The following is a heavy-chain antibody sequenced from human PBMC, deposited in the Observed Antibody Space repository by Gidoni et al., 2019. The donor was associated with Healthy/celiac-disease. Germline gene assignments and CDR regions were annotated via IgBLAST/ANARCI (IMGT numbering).Heavy chain of an antibody. CDR1: GGTFSSYT. J-gene: IGHJ4*02. V-gene: IGHV1-69*02. CDR2: IIPILGIA. D-gene: IGHD3-22*01. Sequence: QVQLVQSGAEVKKPGSSVKVSCKASGGTFSSYTISWVRQAPGQGLEWMGRIIPILGIANYAQKFQGRVTMTADKSTSTAYMELSSLRSEDTAVYYCASPSQYNYYDSSGYYYPFDYWGQGTLVTVSS. CDR3: ASPSQYNYYDSSGYYYPFDY.